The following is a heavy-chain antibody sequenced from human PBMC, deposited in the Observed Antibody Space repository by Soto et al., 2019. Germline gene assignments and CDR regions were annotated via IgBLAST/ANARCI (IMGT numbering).Heavy chain of an antibody. Sequence: GSLRLSCVASGFTFSDYSMSWIRQAPGKGLEWLAFIDSRGRTLSYADSVRGRFTVSRDNAENSVYLQMDSLRADDTAVYYCARQAARNYIDSWGQGXSVTVSS. CDR2: IDSRGRTL. V-gene: IGHV3-11*01. CDR1: GFTFSDYS. D-gene: IGHD6-6*01. CDR3: ARQAARNYIDS. J-gene: IGHJ4*02.